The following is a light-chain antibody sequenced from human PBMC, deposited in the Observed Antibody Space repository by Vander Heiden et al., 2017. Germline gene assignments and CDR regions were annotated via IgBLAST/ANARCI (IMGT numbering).Light chain of an antibody. Sequence: IHMFQSPSTLSASVGDRVTITCRASQSISSLLAWYQQKPGKAPKLLIYKASSLESGVPSRFSGSGSGTEFTLTISSLQPDDFATYYCQQYNSYSWTFGQGTKVEIK. CDR3: QQYNSYSWT. CDR1: QSISSL. V-gene: IGKV1-5*03. CDR2: KAS. J-gene: IGKJ1*01.